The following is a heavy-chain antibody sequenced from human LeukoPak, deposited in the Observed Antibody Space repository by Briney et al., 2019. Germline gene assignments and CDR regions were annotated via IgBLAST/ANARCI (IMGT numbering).Heavy chain of an antibody. J-gene: IGHJ4*02. D-gene: IGHD2-2*01. CDR2: INSDGSST. V-gene: IGHV3-74*01. CDR3: ARGGLGYCSTSTCFLFDF. Sequence: GGSLRLSCAASGFTFSSYWMHWVRQAPGKGLVWVSRINSDGSSTSYADSVKGRFTISRDNAKNTLYLQMNSLRAEDTAVYYCARGGLGYCSTSTCFLFDFWGQGDLVIVSS. CDR1: GFTFSSYW.